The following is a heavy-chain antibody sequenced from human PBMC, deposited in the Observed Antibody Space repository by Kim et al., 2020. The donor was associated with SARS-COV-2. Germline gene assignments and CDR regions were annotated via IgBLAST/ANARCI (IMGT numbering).Heavy chain of an antibody. CDR2: MNPNSGNT. Sequence: ASVKVSCKASGYTFTSYDINWVRQATGQGLEWMGWMNPNSGNTGYAQKFQGRVTMNRNTSISTAYMELSSLRSEDTAVYYCARASKHPVTIFGVVIKVYYGMDGGGEGPTVTVS. V-gene: IGHV1-8*01. CDR3: ARASKHPVTIFGVVIKVYYGMDG. J-gene: IGHJ6*02. CDR1: GYTFTSYD. D-gene: IGHD3-3*01.